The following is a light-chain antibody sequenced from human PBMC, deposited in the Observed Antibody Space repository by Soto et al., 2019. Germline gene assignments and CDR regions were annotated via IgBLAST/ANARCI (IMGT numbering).Light chain of an antibody. V-gene: IGKV3-15*01. CDR3: QQSYNTPRT. CDR2: RAS. CDR1: QNIYSN. J-gene: IGKJ1*01. Sequence: IVMTQSPATLSVSPGERATFSCRASQNIYSNIAWYQQRPGQAPRLLIYRASTRATGVPARFSGSGSGTDFTLTITSLQPEDFATYYCQQSYNTPRTFGQGTKVDIK.